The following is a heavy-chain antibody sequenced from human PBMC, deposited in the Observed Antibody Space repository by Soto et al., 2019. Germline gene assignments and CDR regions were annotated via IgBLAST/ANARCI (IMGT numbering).Heavy chain of an antibody. J-gene: IGHJ6*02. Sequence: QVQLVESGGGVVQPGRSLRLSCAASGFTFSSYGMHWVRQAPGKGLEWVAVIWYDGSNKYYADSVKGRFTISRDNSKNTLYLQMNSLRAEQTAVYYCARHSSGPTYGMDVWGQGTTVTVSS. CDR3: ARHSSGPTYGMDV. D-gene: IGHD3-22*01. CDR1: GFTFSSYG. CDR2: IWYDGSNK. V-gene: IGHV3-33*01.